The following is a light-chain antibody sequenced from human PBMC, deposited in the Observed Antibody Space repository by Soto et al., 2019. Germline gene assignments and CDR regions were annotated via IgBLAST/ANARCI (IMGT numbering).Light chain of an antibody. Sequence: EILLSQCPATLSWAPGERATLSCGARQSVSSKYLAWYQHKPGQAPSLLIYDASTRATGIPDSFSGSGSGTDFTLTISRLETEDLAVYYGQQYGYSQTWTFGQGTKVDIK. J-gene: IGKJ1*01. CDR2: DAS. CDR3: QQYGYSQTWT. CDR1: QSVSSKY. V-gene: IGKV3D-20*01.